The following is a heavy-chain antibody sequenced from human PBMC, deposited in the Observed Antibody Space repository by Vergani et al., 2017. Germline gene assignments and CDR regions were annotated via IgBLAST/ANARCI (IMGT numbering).Heavy chain of an antibody. CDR3: ASSDSSGYYPTNWYFDL. J-gene: IGHJ2*01. Sequence: EVQLVQSGAEVKKPGESLRISCKGSGYSFTSYWISWVRQMPGKGLEWMGRIDPSDSYTNYSPSFQGHVTISADKSISTAYLQWSSLKASDTAMYYCASSDSSGYYPTNWYFDLWGRGTLVTVSS. CDR2: IDPSDSYT. CDR1: GYSFTSYW. D-gene: IGHD3-22*01. V-gene: IGHV5-10-1*01.